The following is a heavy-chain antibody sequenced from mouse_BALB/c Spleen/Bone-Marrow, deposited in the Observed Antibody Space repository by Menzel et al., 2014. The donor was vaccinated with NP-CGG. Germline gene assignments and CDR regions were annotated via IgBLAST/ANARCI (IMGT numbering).Heavy chain of an antibody. J-gene: IGHJ2*01. Sequence: EVKLVESGAEIVKPGASVKSSCTTSGFNIEDSYIYWMKQRPEQGLEWIGRIDPANGNTKYDPKFQGKATITVDTSSAPAYLQLSSLTSEDTAVYYCARNYGSSLDYWGQGTTLTVSS. CDR2: IDPANGNT. CDR3: ARNYGSSLDY. D-gene: IGHD1-1*01. CDR1: GFNIEDSY. V-gene: IGHV14-3*02.